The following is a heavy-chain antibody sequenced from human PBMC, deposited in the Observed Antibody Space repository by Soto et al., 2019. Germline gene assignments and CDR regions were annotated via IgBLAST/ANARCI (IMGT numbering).Heavy chain of an antibody. Sequence: QVQLVQSGAEVKKPGASVKVSCKASGYTFITYGVSWVRQAPGQGLDWLGWISTYNGNTRYAERLQGRVTMTPDTTTNTAYMELRHLRSDDTAVYYCARGPTDYYDNSANYFLDYWGQGTLVTVSS. CDR1: GYTFITYG. J-gene: IGHJ4*02. V-gene: IGHV1-18*01. D-gene: IGHD3-22*01. CDR3: ARGPTDYYDNSANYFLDY. CDR2: ISTYNGNT.